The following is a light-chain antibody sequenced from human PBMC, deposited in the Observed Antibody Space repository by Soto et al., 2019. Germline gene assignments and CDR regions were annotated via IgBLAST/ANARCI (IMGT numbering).Light chain of an antibody. Sequence: DIQMTQSPSTLSASVGDRVTITCRASERINNWLAWYQQEQGKAPKLLIYKAAKLESGVPSRFSGSGSGTEFTITIGSLQPDDFVTYYCHQYITYPKTFGQGTKVEIK. CDR1: ERINNW. V-gene: IGKV1-5*03. CDR3: HQYITYPKT. J-gene: IGKJ1*01. CDR2: KAA.